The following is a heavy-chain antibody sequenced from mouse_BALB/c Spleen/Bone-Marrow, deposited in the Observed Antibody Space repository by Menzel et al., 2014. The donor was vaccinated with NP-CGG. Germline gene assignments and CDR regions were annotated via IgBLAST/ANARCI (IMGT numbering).Heavy chain of an antibody. CDR1: GFSLTNYG. J-gene: IGHJ4*01. Sequence: QVQLQQSGPGLVSPSQSLSITCTVSGFSLTNYGFHWVRQPPGKGLEWLGVMWAGGSTNYNSALMSRLSISKDNSKSQVFLKMISLQTDDTAMYYCARVTSSAVGAMDYWGQGTSVTVSS. D-gene: IGHD3-2*02. CDR3: ARVTSSAVGAMDY. V-gene: IGHV2-9*02. CDR2: MWAGGST.